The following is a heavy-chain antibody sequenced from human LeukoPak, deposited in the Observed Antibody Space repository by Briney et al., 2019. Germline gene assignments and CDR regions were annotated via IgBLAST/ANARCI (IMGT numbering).Heavy chain of an antibody. D-gene: IGHD6-6*01. CDR2: INPSGGST. CDR1: GYTFTGYY. CDR3: ARESLAARRWDY. V-gene: IGHV1-46*01. Sequence: GASVKVSCKASGYTFTGYYMHWVRQAPGQGLEWMGIINPSGGSTSYAQKFQGRVTMTRDTSTSTVYMELSSLRSEDTAVYYCARESLAARRWDYWGQGTLVTVSS. J-gene: IGHJ4*02.